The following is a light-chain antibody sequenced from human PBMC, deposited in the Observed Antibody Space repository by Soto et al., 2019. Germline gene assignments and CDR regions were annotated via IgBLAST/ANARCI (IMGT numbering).Light chain of an antibody. CDR1: QYIAGN. J-gene: IGKJ1*01. Sequence: EIVMTQSPVTLSVSPGERATLSCRANQYIAGNLVWYQQKLGQAPRLLIYGASTRATDIPARFSGSGSGTEFTLTITSLQSEDVAVYYCQQYHNWPRTFGQGTKVEIK. CDR3: QQYHNWPRT. V-gene: IGKV3-15*01. CDR2: GAS.